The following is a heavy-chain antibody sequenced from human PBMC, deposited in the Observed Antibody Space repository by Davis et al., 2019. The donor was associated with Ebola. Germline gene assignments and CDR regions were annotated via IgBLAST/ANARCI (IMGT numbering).Heavy chain of an antibody. J-gene: IGHJ4*02. Sequence: PGGSLRLSCAASGFTFSSYAMSWVRQAPGKGLEWVAAICDSGGSTYYADSVTGRFTISRDDSKNTVYLQMNSLRVENTAVYFCAKDREQWRVQGNWGQGTLVTVSS. CDR3: AKDREQWRVQGN. V-gene: IGHV3-23*01. CDR1: GFTFSSYA. CDR2: ICDSGGST. D-gene: IGHD6-19*01.